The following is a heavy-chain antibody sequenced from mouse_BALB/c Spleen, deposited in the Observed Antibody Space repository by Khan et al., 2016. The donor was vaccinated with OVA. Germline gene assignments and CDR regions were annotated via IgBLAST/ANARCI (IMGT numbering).Heavy chain of an antibody. CDR2: IWSGGNT. Sequence: QVQLQQSGPGLVQPSQSLSITCTVSGFSLTTYGVHWVRQSPGKGLEWLGLIWSGGNTDYNAAFISRLSISKDNSKSQVFFKMNSLQADDTAIYYCARNSYRYGFTYWGQGTLVTVSA. V-gene: IGHV2-4-1*01. CDR1: GFSLTTYG. J-gene: IGHJ3*01. D-gene: IGHD2-14*01. CDR3: ARNSYRYGFTY.